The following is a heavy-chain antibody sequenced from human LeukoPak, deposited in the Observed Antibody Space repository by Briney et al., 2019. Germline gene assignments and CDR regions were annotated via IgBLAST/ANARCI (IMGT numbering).Heavy chain of an antibody. CDR1: GGSISSNY. CDR2: IYSSGST. D-gene: IGHD6-19*01. V-gene: IGHV4-59*01. J-gene: IGHJ1*01. CDR3: AREVAVAGFLEEGYFQH. Sequence: SETLSLTCTVSGGSISSNYWSWIRQPPGKGLEWIGYIYSSGSTNYNPSLKSRVTISVDTSKNQLSLKLSSVTAADTAVYYCAREVAVAGFLEEGYFQHWGQGTLVTVSS.